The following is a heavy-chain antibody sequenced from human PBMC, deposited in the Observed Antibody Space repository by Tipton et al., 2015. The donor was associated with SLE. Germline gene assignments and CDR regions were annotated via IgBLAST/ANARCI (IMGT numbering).Heavy chain of an antibody. CDR1: GGSISSGSYY. CDR3: AREGKIFGVVTYYYMDV. J-gene: IGHJ6*03. CDR2: IYTSGST. D-gene: IGHD3-3*01. V-gene: IGHV4-61*02. Sequence: TLSLTCTVSGGSISSGSYYWSWIRQPAGKGLEWIGRIYTSGSTNYNPSLKSRVTISVDPAKNQFSLKLTSVTAADTAVYYCAREGKIFGVVTYYYMDVWGKGTTVTVSS.